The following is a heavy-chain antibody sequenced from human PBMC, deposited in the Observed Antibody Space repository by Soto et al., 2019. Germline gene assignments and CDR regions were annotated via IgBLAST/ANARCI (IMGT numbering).Heavy chain of an antibody. J-gene: IGHJ6*03. D-gene: IGHD1-7*01. CDR1: WDSVSSNSAA. CDR2: TYYRSRWYN. Sequence: PSQTLSRTCAISWDSVSSNSAAWNWIRQSPSRGLEWLGRTYYRSRWYNDYAVSVKSRITVNPDTSKNQFSLQLTSVTPEDTAVYYCAGTTSHYWYYMDVWGKGTTVTVSS. V-gene: IGHV6-1*01. CDR3: AGTTSHYWYYMDV.